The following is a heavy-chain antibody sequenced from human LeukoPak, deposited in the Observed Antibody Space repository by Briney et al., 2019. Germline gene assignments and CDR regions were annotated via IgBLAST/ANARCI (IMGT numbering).Heavy chain of an antibody. Sequence: QSGGTLRLSCAASTFTFSSYEMNWVRQAPGKGLEWVSYISNSGTTIYYADSVKGRFTISRDNSKNTLYLQMNSLRAEDTAVYYCAKRASGSGTSLYYFDYWGQGTLVTVSS. CDR3: AKRASGSGTSLYYFDY. CDR2: ISNSGTTI. J-gene: IGHJ4*02. D-gene: IGHD3-10*01. CDR1: TFTFSSYE. V-gene: IGHV3-48*03.